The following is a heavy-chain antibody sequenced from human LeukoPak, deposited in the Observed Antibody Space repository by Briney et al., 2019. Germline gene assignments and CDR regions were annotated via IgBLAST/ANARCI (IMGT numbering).Heavy chain of an antibody. V-gene: IGHV4-39*01. D-gene: IGHD2/OR15-2a*01. J-gene: IGHJ4*02. CDR1: GGSIANSRYY. Sequence: PSETLSLTCSVSGGSIANSRYYWGWIRQPPGKGLEWIGSLSYGGSVHYNPSPGGRVTISVDTSKNQFSLKLTSVTAADTALYYCARPLLCDTGSCSDYWGQGTLVTVSS. CDR2: LSYGGSV. CDR3: ARPLLCDTGSCSDY.